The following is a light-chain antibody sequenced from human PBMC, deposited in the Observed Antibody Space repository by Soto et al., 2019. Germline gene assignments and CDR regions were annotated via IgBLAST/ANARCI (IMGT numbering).Light chain of an antibody. CDR2: AAS. J-gene: IGKJ4*01. V-gene: IGKV1-39*01. CDR3: QQSFSPLLT. Sequence: DIQMTQSPSSVSASVGDRVTITCRASQTLNNYLTWFQQKPGKAPKVLIYAASTLQSGVPSRFSCSWSGAEFTLTISSLQPEDFATYYCQQSFSPLLTFGGGTKVEIK. CDR1: QTLNNY.